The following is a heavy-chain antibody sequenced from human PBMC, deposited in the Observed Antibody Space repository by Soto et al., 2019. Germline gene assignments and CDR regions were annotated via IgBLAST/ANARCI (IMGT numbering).Heavy chain of an antibody. D-gene: IGHD6-13*01. V-gene: IGHV3-72*01. CDR3: ARAAYASSWLTNSPGWYFDL. CDR1: GFSFSEHY. J-gene: IGHJ2*01. Sequence: EVQLVESGGGLVQPGGSLRLSCAASGFSFSEHYMVWVRQAPGQGLEWVGRTRNKPNSYTTEYAASVKGRFTISRDDLKNSVYLEMNSLKTEETAVYYCARAAYASSWLTNSPGWYFDLWGRGTLVIVSS. CDR2: TRNKPNSYTT.